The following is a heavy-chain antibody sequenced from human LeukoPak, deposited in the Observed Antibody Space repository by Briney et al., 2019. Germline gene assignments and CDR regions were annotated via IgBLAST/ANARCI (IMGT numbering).Heavy chain of an antibody. Sequence: ASVKVSCKASGYTFTSYAINWVRQAPGQRLEWMGWINAGNGNTKYSQKFQGRVTITRDTSASTAYMELSSLRSEDTAVYYCARDSSSWYLGHNYFDYWGQGTLVTVSS. CDR3: ARDSSSWYLGHNYFDY. J-gene: IGHJ4*02. V-gene: IGHV1-3*01. CDR2: INAGNGNT. CDR1: GYTFTSYA. D-gene: IGHD6-13*01.